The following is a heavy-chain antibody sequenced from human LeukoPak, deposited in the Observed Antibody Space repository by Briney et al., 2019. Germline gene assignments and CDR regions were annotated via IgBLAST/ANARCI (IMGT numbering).Heavy chain of an antibody. CDR1: GFTFSSYG. Sequence: GGSLRLSCAASGFTFSSYGMHWVRQAPGKGLEWVAVISYDGSNKYYADSVKGRFTTSRDNSKNTLYLQMNSLRAEDTAVYYCAKKDGGWYDYWGQGTLVTVSS. J-gene: IGHJ4*02. V-gene: IGHV3-30*18. CDR3: AKKDGGWYDY. CDR2: ISYDGSNK. D-gene: IGHD6-19*01.